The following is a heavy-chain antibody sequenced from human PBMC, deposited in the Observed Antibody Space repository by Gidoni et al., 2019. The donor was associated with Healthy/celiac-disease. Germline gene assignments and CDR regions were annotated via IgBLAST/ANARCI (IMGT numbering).Heavy chain of an antibody. J-gene: IGHJ5*02. CDR2: LNHSGTT. CDR1: GGSFSGYY. Sequence: QVQLQQWGAGLLKPSETLSLTCAVYGGSFSGYYWSWIRQPPGKGLEWIGELNHSGTTNYNPSLKSRVTISVDTSKNQFSLKLSSVTAADTAVYYCARGGLGYCSGGSCYYWFDPWGQGTLVTVSS. D-gene: IGHD2-15*01. CDR3: ARGGLGYCSGGSCYYWFDP. V-gene: IGHV4-34*01.